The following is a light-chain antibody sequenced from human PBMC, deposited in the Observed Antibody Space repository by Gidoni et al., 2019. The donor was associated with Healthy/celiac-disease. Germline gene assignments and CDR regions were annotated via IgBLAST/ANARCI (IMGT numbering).Light chain of an antibody. CDR3: SSYAGSNQLYV. V-gene: IGLV2-8*01. CDR2: EVS. Sequence: SPLTQPPSPSESPPPSVTISCTGTISDVGGYNYVSWYQQHPGKAPKLMIYEVSKRPSGVPDRFSGSKSGNTEYMTVAGIQAEDVADYYCSSYAGSNQLYVFGTGTKITVL. CDR1: ISDVGGYNY. J-gene: IGLJ1*01.